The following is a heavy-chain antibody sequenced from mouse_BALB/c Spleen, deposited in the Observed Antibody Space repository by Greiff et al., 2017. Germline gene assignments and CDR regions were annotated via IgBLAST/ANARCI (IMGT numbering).Heavy chain of an antibody. J-gene: IGHJ4*01. CDR3: ARGEVNGNYAMDY. D-gene: IGHD2-1*01. V-gene: IGHV5-4*02. CDR2: ISDGGSYT. Sequence: EVHLVESGGGLVKPGGSLKLSCAASGFTFSDYYMYWVRQTPEKRLEWVATISDGGSYTYYPDSVKGRFTISRDNAKNNLYLQMSSLKSEDTAMYYCARGEVNGNYAMDYWGQGTSVTVSS. CDR1: GFTFSDYY.